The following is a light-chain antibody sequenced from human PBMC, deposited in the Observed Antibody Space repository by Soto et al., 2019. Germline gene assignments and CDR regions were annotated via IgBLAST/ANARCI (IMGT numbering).Light chain of an antibody. J-gene: IGKJ5*01. Sequence: EIVLTQSPATLSLSPGERATLSFRASQSVSSYLAWYQQKPGQAPRLLIYDASNRATGIPARFSGSGSGTDFTLTISSLEPEDFAVYYCQQRTRWPMTFGQGTRLEIK. V-gene: IGKV3-11*01. CDR1: QSVSSY. CDR2: DAS. CDR3: QQRTRWPMT.